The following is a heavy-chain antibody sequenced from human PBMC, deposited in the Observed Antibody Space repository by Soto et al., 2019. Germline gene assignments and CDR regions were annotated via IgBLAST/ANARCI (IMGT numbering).Heavy chain of an antibody. CDR1: GFPFRNYA. CDR3: ATVTVPFLEWLARYSFDY. D-gene: IGHD3-3*02. CDR2: VSGGGNNT. Sequence: EVQLLESGGGLVQPGGSLRLSCAASGFPFRNYAMTWVRQAPGKGLEWVSVVSGGGNNTYQADSVTGRFTISRDNSNNTLYPQMSSLRAEDSAVSFCATVTVPFLEWLARYSFDYWGQGTLVTVSS. V-gene: IGHV3-23*01. J-gene: IGHJ4*02.